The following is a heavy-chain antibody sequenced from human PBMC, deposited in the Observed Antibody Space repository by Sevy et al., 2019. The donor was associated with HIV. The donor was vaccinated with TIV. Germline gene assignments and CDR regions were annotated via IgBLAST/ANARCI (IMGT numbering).Heavy chain of an antibody. J-gene: IGHJ6*02. D-gene: IGHD5-18*01. Sequence: GGSLRLSCAASGFTFSSYWMCWVRQAPGKGLEWVANIKQDGSEKYYVDSVKGRFTISRDNAKNSLYLQMNSLRAEDTAAYYCARDAAMVIVYYYGMDVWGQGTTVTVSS. CDR1: GFTFSSYW. CDR3: ARDAAMVIVYYYGMDV. V-gene: IGHV3-7*01. CDR2: IKQDGSEK.